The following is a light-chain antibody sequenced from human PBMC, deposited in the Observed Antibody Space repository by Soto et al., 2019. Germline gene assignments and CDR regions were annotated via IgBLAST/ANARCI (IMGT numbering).Light chain of an antibody. CDR1: RASRGW. V-gene: IGKV1-5*03. J-gene: IGKJ2*01. CDR2: EVS. Sequence: DIQLTQSPSTLSASVGDRVTITCRPSRASRGWLDWYQQKPGKAPKILISEVSKFKRGVPSRFSGSGTGIDYQLNIIRLQLDHVATYSWHQYESCSTFGQGTTVEI. CDR3: HQYESCST.